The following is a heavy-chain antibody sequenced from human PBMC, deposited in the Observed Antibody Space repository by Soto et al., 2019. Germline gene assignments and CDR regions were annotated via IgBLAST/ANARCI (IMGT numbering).Heavy chain of an antibody. V-gene: IGHV3-23*01. J-gene: IGHJ4*02. CDR3: AKDAIMVSSDFNSFDF. D-gene: IGHD2-8*01. Sequence: LRLSCVVSGFIPISYAMSWVRQAAVKGLEWVSGISGSGGATSYADSVKGRFTISRDNSKNTLYLQMNSLSAEDTAIYYCAKDAIMVSSDFNSFDFWGQGPRVTF. CDR2: ISGSGGAT. CDR1: GFIPISYA.